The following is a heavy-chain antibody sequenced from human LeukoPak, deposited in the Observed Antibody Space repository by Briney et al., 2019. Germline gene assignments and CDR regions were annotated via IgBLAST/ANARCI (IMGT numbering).Heavy chain of an antibody. Sequence: GGSLRLSCAASGFNFNNFAMSWVRPAPGKGLEWLSAMTGPADTTYYAESVEGRFTISRDYSKSMVFLQMNSLRVEDTAIYYCAKGAEIDHWGQGTLVTVSS. V-gene: IGHV3-23*01. J-gene: IGHJ4*02. CDR2: MTGPADTT. CDR3: AKGAEIDH. CDR1: GFNFNNFA.